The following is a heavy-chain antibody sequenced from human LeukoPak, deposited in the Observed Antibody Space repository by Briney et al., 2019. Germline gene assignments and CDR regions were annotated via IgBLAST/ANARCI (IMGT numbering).Heavy chain of an antibody. CDR2: IDPSGST. J-gene: IGHJ4*02. V-gene: IGHV4-61*02. D-gene: IGHD4-17*01. CDR1: GGSISSDSYY. CDR3: ARSNGDYTILGY. Sequence: SETLSLTCTVSGGSISSDSYYWTWIRQPAGKGLEWIGRIDPSGSTNYTPSLKSRLPISLDTSKNQFSLKLNSVTAADTAVYYCARSNGDYTILGYWGQGTLVTVSS.